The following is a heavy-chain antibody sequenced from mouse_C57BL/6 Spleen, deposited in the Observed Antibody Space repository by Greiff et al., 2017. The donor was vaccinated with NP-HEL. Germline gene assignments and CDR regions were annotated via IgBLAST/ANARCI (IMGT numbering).Heavy chain of an antibody. Sequence: VQLQQSGAELARPGASVKMSCKASGYTFTSYTMHWVKQRPGQGLEWIGHINPSSGYTKYNQKFKDKATLTADKSSSTAYMQRSSLTAEDSAFYYRSENGETTVVSFDCWGQGTTLTVAS. J-gene: IGHJ2*01. CDR1: GYTFTSYT. CDR2: INPSSGYT. V-gene: IGHV1-4*01. CDR3: SENGETTVVSFDC. D-gene: IGHD1-1*01.